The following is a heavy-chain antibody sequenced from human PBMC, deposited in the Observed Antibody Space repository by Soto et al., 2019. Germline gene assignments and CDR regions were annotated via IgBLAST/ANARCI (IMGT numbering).Heavy chain of an antibody. Sequence: QVQLVQSGAEMKKPGASVKVSCKASGYTFISYGVSWVRQAPGQGLEWMGWISAYNGNTNYAQKLQGRVTMTTDTSTNTAYMELRSLTSDDTAVYYCASTPLGCYHRPYFHYWGQGTLVTGSS. D-gene: IGHD2-15*01. V-gene: IGHV1-18*01. CDR1: GYTFISYG. CDR3: ASTPLGCYHRPYFHY. CDR2: ISAYNGNT. J-gene: IGHJ4*02.